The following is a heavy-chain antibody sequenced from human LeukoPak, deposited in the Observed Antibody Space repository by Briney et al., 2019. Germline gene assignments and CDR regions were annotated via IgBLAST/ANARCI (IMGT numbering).Heavy chain of an antibody. J-gene: IGHJ3*01. V-gene: IGHV1-2*02. CDR2: INPNGGGT. D-gene: IGHD2-21*02. CDR1: GNTFTGYY. CDR3: ARDTGATVVTPGAFDF. Sequence: ASVKVSCKAPGNTFTGYYMHWVRQAPGQGLEWMGWINPNGGGTNYAQKFQGRVTMTRDTSISTAYMELYSLRSDDTAVYYCARDTGATVVTPGAFDFWGQGTMVTVSS.